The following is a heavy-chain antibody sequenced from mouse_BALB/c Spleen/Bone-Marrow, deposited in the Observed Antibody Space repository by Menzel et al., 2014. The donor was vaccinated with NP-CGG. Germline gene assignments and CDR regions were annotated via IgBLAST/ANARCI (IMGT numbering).Heavy chain of an antibody. D-gene: IGHD3-3*01. Sequence: VQLQQSGAELARPGASVWMSCKASGYTFTSYPMSWVKQRPGQGLEWIGYINPSSGYTNYNQKFKDKATLTADKSSSTAYMQLSSLTSEDSAVYYCTRRAAYYFDYWGKAPLSQSPQ. V-gene: IGHV1-4*01. CDR2: INPSSGYT. CDR1: GYTFTSYP. CDR3: TRRAAYYFDY. J-gene: IGHJ2*01.